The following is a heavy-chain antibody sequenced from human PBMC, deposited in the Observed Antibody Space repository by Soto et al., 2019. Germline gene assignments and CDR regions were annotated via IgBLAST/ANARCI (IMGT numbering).Heavy chain of an antibody. CDR3: ARPGDKGRYYCYGMDV. Sequence: EVQLVESGGGLVKPGGSLRLSCAASGFTFSSYSMNWVRQAPGKGLEWVSSISSSSSYIYYADSVRGRFTISRDNAKNTLYLQINSLRAEDTAVYYCARPGDKGRYYCYGMDVWGRGTTVTVSS. CDR1: GFTFSSYS. J-gene: IGHJ6*02. CDR2: ISSSSSYI. D-gene: IGHD2-21*01. V-gene: IGHV3-21*01.